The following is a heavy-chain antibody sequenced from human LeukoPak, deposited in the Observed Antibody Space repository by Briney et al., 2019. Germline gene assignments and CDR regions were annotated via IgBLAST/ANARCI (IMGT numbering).Heavy chain of an antibody. CDR1: GGSISSYY. D-gene: IGHD6-6*01. J-gene: IGHJ6*03. Sequence: SETLSLTCTVSGGSISSYYWGWIRQPPGKGLEWIGSIYYSGSTYYNPSLKSRVTISVDTSKNQFSLKLSSVTAADTAVYYCARHSSSSPFYYYYYMDVWGKGTTVTVSS. CDR3: ARHSSSSPFYYYYYMDV. V-gene: IGHV4-39*01. CDR2: IYYSGST.